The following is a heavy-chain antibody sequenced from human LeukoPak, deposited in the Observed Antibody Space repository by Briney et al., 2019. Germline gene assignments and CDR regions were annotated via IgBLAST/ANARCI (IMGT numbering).Heavy chain of an antibody. CDR1: GYTFTGYY. CDR3: ARGQVVPSAMYMDY. V-gene: IGHV1-2*02. J-gene: IGHJ4*02. D-gene: IGHD2-2*01. CDR2: INPNSGGT. Sequence: ASVKVSCKASGYTFTGYYMHWVRQAPGQGLEWMGWINPNSGGTNYAQKFQGRVMMTRDTSISTAYMDLHRLSSDDTAAYYCARGQVVPSAMYMDYWGQGTLVTVSS.